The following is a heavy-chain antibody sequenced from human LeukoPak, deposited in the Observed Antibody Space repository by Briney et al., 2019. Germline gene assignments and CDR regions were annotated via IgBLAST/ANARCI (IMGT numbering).Heavy chain of an antibody. CDR1: GGPISSGSYF. D-gene: IGHD5-12*01. Sequence: PSETLSLTCTVSGGPISSGSYFWGWIRQSPGKGLEWIASIYYGGSAYYNTSLKSRVTVSVGTSKNQFSLNLRCVTAADMAVYYWNGQRYARGFPDHFAPWGQGNLVTVSS. CDR2: IYYGGSA. V-gene: IGHV4-39*01. CDR3: NGQRYARGFPDHFAP. J-gene: IGHJ5*02.